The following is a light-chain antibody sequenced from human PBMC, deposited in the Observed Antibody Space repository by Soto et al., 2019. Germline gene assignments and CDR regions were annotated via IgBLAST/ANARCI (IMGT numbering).Light chain of an antibody. J-gene: IGKJ1*01. V-gene: IGKV4-1*01. Sequence: DIVMTQSPDSLAVSLGERATINCKSSQSMLNSANSNSFLAWYQQKPGQPPKLLIYWTSTRESGVPDRFSGSGSGTDFTLTISSLQAEDVAVYFCQQYYTSPLTFGQGTRLEIK. CDR3: QQYYTSPLT. CDR1: QSMLNSANSNSF. CDR2: WTS.